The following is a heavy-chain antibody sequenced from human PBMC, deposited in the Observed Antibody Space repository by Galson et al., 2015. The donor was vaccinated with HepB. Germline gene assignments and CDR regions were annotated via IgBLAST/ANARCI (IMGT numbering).Heavy chain of an antibody. Sequence: SLRLSCAASGFTVSGMYLSWVRQAPGKGLEWVSVIYVDGNTYYADSVKGRLTISRDNSKNTLFLQMNSLRAEDTAMYYCAKDQGDGYVNYYYYYGMDVWGQGTTVTVSS. CDR1: GFTVSGMY. CDR2: IYVDGNT. D-gene: IGHD5-18*01. V-gene: IGHV3-66*02. CDR3: AKDQGDGYVNYYYYYGMDV. J-gene: IGHJ6*02.